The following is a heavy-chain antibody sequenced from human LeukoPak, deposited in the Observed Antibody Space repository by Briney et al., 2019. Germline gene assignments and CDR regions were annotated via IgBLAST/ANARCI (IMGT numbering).Heavy chain of an antibody. CDR2: IYTSGST. V-gene: IGHV4-4*07. J-gene: IGHJ5*02. CDR1: GGSISRYY. CDR3: ARVEGFGEWYNWFDP. Sequence: PSETLSLTCTVSGGSISRYYWSWIRQPAGKGLEWIGGIYTSGSTNYNPSLKSRVTMSVDTSKNQFSLKLSSVTAADTAVYYCARVEGFGEWYNWFDPWGQGTMVTVSS. D-gene: IGHD3-10*01.